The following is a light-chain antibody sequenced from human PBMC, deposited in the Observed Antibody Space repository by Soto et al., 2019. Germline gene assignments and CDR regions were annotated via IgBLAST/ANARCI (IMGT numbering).Light chain of an antibody. CDR1: SSDVSAYNY. CDR3: CSYAGSYTLV. V-gene: IGLV2-11*01. CDR2: DVS. J-gene: IGLJ3*02. Sequence: QSALTQPRSVSGSPGQSVTISCTGTSSDVSAYNYVSWYQQHPGKVPKIMIYDVSRRPSGVPDRFSGSMSGNTASLTISGLQADDEADYYCCSYAGSYTLVFGGGTKVTVL.